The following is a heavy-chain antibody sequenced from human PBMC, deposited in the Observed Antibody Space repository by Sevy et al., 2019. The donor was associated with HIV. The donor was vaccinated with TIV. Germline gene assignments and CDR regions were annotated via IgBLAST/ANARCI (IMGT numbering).Heavy chain of an antibody. D-gene: IGHD4-17*01. CDR2: MWFDGSNT. CDR1: GFTFSTYG. CDR3: ARDLEFYDYGDYGPAFMPDY. V-gene: IGHV3-33*01. J-gene: IGHJ4*02. Sequence: GESLKISCAASGFTFSTYGMHWVRQAPGKGLEWVAVMWFDGSNTYYADSVKGRFTISRDIAKNTLHLQMNSLRAEDTAVYYCARDLEFYDYGDYGPAFMPDYWGQGTLVTASS.